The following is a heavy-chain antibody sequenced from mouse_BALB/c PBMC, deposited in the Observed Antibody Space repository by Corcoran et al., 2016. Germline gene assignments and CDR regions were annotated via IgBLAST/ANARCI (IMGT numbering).Heavy chain of an antibody. J-gene: IGHJ3*01. V-gene: IGHV9-3-1*01. Sequence: QIQLVQSGPELKKPGETVKISCKASGYTFTNYGMNWVKQAPGKGLKWMGWINTYTGEPTYADDFKGRFAFSVETSASTAYLQINNLKNEDTATYFCASVTTAPAWFAYWGQGTLVTVSA. CDR2: INTYTGEP. CDR3: ASVTTAPAWFAY. D-gene: IGHD1-2*01. CDR1: GYTFTNYG.